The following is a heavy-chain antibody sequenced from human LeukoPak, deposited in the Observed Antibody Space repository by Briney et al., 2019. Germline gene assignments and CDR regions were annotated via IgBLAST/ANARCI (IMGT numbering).Heavy chain of an antibody. CDR3: ARGLTGAARRYLGY. V-gene: IGHV4-30-4*08. Sequence: SQTLSLTCTVSGGSISSGDYYWSWIRQPPGKGLEWIGYIYYSGSTYYNPSLKSRVTISVDTSKNQFSLKLSSVTAADTAVYYCARGLTGAARRYLGYWGQGTLVTVSS. CDR1: GGSISSGDYY. CDR2: IYYSGST. J-gene: IGHJ4*02. D-gene: IGHD6-6*01.